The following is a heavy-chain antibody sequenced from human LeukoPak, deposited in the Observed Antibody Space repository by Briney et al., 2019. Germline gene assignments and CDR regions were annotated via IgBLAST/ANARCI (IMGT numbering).Heavy chain of an antibody. Sequence: PGGSLRLSCVASGFDFDDYAMHWVRQVPGKGLEWVSGISWITGTMVYADSVKGRFTISRDNAKRSLYLQMNSLRPEDTALYYCARDINRSGTYFYYFDSWGLGTLVTVSS. CDR3: ARDINRSGTYFYYFDS. D-gene: IGHD1-26*01. V-gene: IGHV3-9*01. J-gene: IGHJ4*02. CDR2: ISWITGTM. CDR1: GFDFDDYA.